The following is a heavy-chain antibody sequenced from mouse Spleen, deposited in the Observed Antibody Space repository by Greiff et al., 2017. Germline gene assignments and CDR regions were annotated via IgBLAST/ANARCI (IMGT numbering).Heavy chain of an antibody. D-gene: IGHD3-3*01. J-gene: IGHJ2*01. CDR1: GFTFSDYG. V-gene: IGHV5-17*01. CDR2: ISSGSSTI. CDR3: ARWRDRYFDY. Sequence: EVKLVESGGGLVKPGGSLKLSCAASGFTFSDYGMHWVRQAPEKGLEWVAYISSGSSTIYYADTVKGRFTISRDNAKNTLFLQMTSLRSEDTAMYYCARWRDRYFDYWGQGTTLTVSS.